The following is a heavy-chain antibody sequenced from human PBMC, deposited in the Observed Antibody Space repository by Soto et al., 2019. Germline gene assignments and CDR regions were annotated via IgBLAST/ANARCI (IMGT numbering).Heavy chain of an antibody. D-gene: IGHD7-27*01. CDR2: IWYDGSNK. CDR1: GFTFSSYG. Sequence: QVQLVESGGGVVQPGRSLRLSCAASGFTFSSYGMHWVRQAPGKGLEWVAVIWYDGSNKYYADSVKGRFTIPRDNSKNKRDLQMNSRRGEDTDVYYCARDFRPYALGSAFDIWGQGTMVTVSS. J-gene: IGHJ3*02. CDR3: ARDFRPYALGSAFDI. V-gene: IGHV3-33*01.